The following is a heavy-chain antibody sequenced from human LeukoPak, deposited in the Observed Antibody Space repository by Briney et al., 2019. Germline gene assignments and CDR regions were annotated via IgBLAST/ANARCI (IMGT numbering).Heavy chain of an antibody. CDR1: GYTFTGYY. V-gene: IGHV1-2*02. CDR2: INPNSGGT. D-gene: IGHD2-15*01. CDR3: ARDRRYCSGGSCYPGPLDH. J-gene: IGHJ4*02. Sequence: ASVKVSCKASGYTFTGYYMHWVRQAPGQGLEWMGWINPNSGGTNYAQKFQGRVTMTRDTSISTAYMELSRLRSDDTAVYYCARDRRYCSGGSCYPGPLDHWGQGTLSPSPQ.